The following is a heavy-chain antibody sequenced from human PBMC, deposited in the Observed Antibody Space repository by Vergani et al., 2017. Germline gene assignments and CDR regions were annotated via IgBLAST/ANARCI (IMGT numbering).Heavy chain of an antibody. J-gene: IGHJ6*02. CDR3: ARANYYGSGSYSHYYGMDV. Sequence: QVQLVQSGAEVKKPGASVKVSCKASGYTFTGYYMHWVRQAPGQGLEWIGWINPNSGGTNYAQKLQGRVTMTRDTSISTAYMELSRLRSDDTAVYCCARANYYGSGSYSHYYGMDVWGQGTTVTVSS. V-gene: IGHV1-2*02. CDR2: INPNSGGT. CDR1: GYTFTGYY. D-gene: IGHD3-10*01.